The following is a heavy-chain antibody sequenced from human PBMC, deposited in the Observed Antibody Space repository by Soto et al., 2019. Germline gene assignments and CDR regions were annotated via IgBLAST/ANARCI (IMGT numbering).Heavy chain of an antibody. V-gene: IGHV3-30-3*01. Sequence: GGSLRLCCAASGFTCYTYAMHWVRQAPGKGLEWVAVISYDGSNQFYAGSVKGRFTVSRDNSKNTLYLQVNSLRNDDTAVYYFTSGLLTDFFYYWCQGALVPVSS. CDR3: TSGLLTDFFYY. J-gene: IGHJ4*02. CDR1: GFTCYTYA. CDR2: ISYDGSNQ.